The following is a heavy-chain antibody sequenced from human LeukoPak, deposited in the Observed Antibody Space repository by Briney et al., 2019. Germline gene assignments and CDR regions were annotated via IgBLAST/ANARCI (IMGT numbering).Heavy chain of an antibody. CDR3: ARQTGSGLFILP. CDR2: IYHSGST. D-gene: IGHD3/OR15-3a*01. V-gene: IGHV4-38-2*02. J-gene: IGHJ4*02. CDR1: GYSISSGYY. Sequence: SETLSLTCTVSGYSISSGYYWGWIRQPPGKGLEWIGSIYHSGSTYYNPSLKSRVTISVDKSKNQFSLKLNSVTAADTAVYYCARQTGSGLFILPGGQGTLVTVSS.